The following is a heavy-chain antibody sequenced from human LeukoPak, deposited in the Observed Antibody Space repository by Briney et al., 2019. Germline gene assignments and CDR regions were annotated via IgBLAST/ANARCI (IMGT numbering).Heavy chain of an antibody. CDR3: ARTSPEWLVPPAVSKFDY. V-gene: IGHV4-39*07. D-gene: IGHD6-19*01. J-gene: IGHJ4*02. CDR2: IYYSGST. CDR1: GGSISSSSYY. Sequence: SETLSLTCTVSGGSISSSSYYWGWIRQPPGKGLEWIGSIYYSGSTYYNPSLKSRVTISVDTSKNQFSRKLSSGTAADTAVYYCARTSPEWLVPPAVSKFDYWGQGTLVTVSS.